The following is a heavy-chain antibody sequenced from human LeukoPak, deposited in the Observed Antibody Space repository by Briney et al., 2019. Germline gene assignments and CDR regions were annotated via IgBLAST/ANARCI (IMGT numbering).Heavy chain of an antibody. Sequence: ASVKVSCKASGYTFTCYGISWVRQAPGQGLEWMGWISAYNGNTNYAQKLQGRVTMTTDTSTSTAYMELRSLRSDDTAVYYCARRVYYDSSGYYNAFDIWGQGTMVTVSS. V-gene: IGHV1-18*01. CDR2: ISAYNGNT. CDR1: GYTFTCYG. J-gene: IGHJ3*02. D-gene: IGHD3-22*01. CDR3: ARRVYYDSSGYYNAFDI.